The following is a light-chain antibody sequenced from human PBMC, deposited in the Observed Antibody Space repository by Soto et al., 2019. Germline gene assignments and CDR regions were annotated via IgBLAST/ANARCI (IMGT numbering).Light chain of an antibody. J-gene: IGLJ1*01. CDR2: EGS. CDR3: CSYAGSSTFV. V-gene: IGLV2-23*01. CDR1: SSDVGSYHL. Sequence: QSALTQPASVSGSPGQSITISCTGTSSDVGSYHLVSWYQHHPGKAPKLMIYEGSKRPSGVSNRCSGSKSGNTASLTISGLQAEDEADYYCCSYAGSSTFVFGTGTKVTVL.